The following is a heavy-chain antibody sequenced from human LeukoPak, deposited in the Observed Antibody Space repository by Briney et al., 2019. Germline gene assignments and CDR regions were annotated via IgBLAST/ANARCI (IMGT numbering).Heavy chain of an antibody. V-gene: IGHV3-23*01. CDR3: AKDCLNDFDSSGYYGEFDY. D-gene: IGHD3-22*01. J-gene: IGHJ4*02. Sequence: GGSLRLSCAASGFTFSSYAMSWVRQAPGKGLEWVSTISGSGDRTYYADSVKGRFRISRDNSMDTLYLQMNSLRAEDTAVYYCAKDCLNDFDSSGYYGEFDYWGQGSLVTVSS. CDR1: GFTFSSYA. CDR2: ISGSGDRT.